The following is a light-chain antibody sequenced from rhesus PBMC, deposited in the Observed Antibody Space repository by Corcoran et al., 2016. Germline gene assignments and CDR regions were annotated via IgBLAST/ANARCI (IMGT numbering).Light chain of an antibody. J-gene: IGKJ1*01. V-gene: IGKV1-25*01. CDR3: QQQSSYPRT. CDR2: KAS. Sequence: DIQMTQSPSSLSASVGDTVTITCRASQGISRYLAWYQQKPGKAPKLLLYKASTLQSGVPSRFRGRGSGTDFTLTISSLKPEDCETYDCQQQSSYPRTFGQGTKVEIK. CDR1: QGISRY.